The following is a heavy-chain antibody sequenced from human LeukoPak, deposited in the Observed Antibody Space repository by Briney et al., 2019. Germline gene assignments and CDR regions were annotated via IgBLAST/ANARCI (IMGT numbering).Heavy chain of an antibody. CDR2: IDWDDDK. CDR1: GFSLSTGGMC. V-gene: IGHV2-70*01. Sequence: ESGPSLVKPTQTLTLTCTFSGFSLSTGGMCVSWIRQPPGKALEWLALIDWDDDKYYSTSLKTRLTISKDTSKNQVVLTMTNMDPVDTATYYCARIRRTEGVYDYWGQGTLVTVSS. CDR3: ARIRRTEGVYDY. J-gene: IGHJ4*02. D-gene: IGHD1-26*01.